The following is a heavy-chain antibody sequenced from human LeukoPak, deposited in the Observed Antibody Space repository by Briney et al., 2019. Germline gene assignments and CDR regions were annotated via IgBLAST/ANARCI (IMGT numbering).Heavy chain of an antibody. CDR3: ARANYYDSSGYPVPFDP. D-gene: IGHD3-22*01. CDR1: GFTFDDYG. CDR2: INWNGGST. Sequence: GGSLRLSXAASGFTFDDYGMSWVRQAPGKGLEWVSGINWNGGSTGYADSVKGRFTISRDNAENSLYLQMNSLRAEDTALYYCARANYYDSSGYPVPFDPWGQGTLVTVSS. J-gene: IGHJ5*02. V-gene: IGHV3-20*04.